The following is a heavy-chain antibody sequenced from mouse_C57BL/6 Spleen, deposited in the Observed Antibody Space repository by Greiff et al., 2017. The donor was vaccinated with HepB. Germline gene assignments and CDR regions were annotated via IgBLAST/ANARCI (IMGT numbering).Heavy chain of an antibody. V-gene: IGHV1-81*01. CDR1: GYTFTSYG. D-gene: IGHD1-1*01. CDR3: AREDYYGSSYWGY. Sequence: QVQLQQSGAELARPGASVKLSCKASGYTFTSYGISWVKQRTGQGLEWIGEIYPRSGNTYYNEKFKGKATLTADKSSSTAYMELRSLTSEDPAVYFCAREDYYGSSYWGYWGQGTTLTVSS. CDR2: IYPRSGNT. J-gene: IGHJ2*01.